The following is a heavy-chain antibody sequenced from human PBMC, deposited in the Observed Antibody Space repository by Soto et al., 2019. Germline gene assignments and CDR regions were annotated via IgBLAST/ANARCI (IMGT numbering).Heavy chain of an antibody. D-gene: IGHD1-1*01. CDR2: ISSSSSYI. CDR3: ASASTQRWADY. Sequence: GGSLRLSCAASGFTFSSYSMNWVRQAPGKGLEWVSSISSSSSYIYYADSMKGRFTISRDNAKNSLYLQMNSLRAEDTAVYYCASASTQRWADYWGQGTLVTVSS. J-gene: IGHJ4*02. V-gene: IGHV3-21*01. CDR1: GFTFSSYS.